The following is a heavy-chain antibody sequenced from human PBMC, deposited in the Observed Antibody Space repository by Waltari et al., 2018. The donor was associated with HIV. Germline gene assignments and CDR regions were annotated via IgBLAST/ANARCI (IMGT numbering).Heavy chain of an antibody. D-gene: IGHD1-26*01. V-gene: IGHV1-8*01. Sequence: QVQLVQSGAEVKKPGASVKVSCKASGYTFTNYDINWVRQATGQGLEWMGWMNPNSGNRGYAQKFQGRVTMTTNPSITTAYMDLSSLRSEDTAVYYCARGVNAVGATHWFDPWGQGTLVTVSS. CDR2: MNPNSGNR. J-gene: IGHJ5*02. CDR3: ARGVNAVGATHWFDP. CDR1: GYTFTNYD.